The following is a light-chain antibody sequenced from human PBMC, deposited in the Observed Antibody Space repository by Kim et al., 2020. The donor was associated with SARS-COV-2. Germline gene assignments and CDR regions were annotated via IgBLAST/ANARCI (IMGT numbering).Light chain of an antibody. CDR1: SSNSGSNY. CDR3: AAWDDSLSGWV. Sequence: GQRVAISCSGSSSNSGSNYVYWYQQLPGTAPKLLIYRNNQRPSGVPDRFSGSKSGTSASLAISGLRSEDGADYYCAAWDDSLSGWVFGGGTQLTVL. CDR2: RNN. J-gene: IGLJ3*02. V-gene: IGLV1-47*01.